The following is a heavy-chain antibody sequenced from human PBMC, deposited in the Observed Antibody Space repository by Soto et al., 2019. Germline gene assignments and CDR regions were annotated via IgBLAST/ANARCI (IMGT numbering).Heavy chain of an antibody. CDR1: GYTFTSYA. CDR3: ARGPPWVVVPAAMGPRGWFDP. D-gene: IGHD2-2*01. CDR2: ISAYNGNT. V-gene: IGHV1-18*01. Sequence: GASVKVSCKASGYTFTSYAISWVRQAPGQGLEWMGWISAYNGNTNYAQKLQGRVTMTTDTSTTTAYMELRSLRSDDTAVYYCARGPPWVVVPAAMGPRGWFDPWGQGTLVTVSS. J-gene: IGHJ5*02.